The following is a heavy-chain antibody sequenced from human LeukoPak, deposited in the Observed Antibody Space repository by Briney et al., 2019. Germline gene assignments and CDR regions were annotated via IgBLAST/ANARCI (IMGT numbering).Heavy chain of an antibody. CDR3: ARDESLAAARLSYFQH. CDR1: GYTFTSYD. D-gene: IGHD6-13*01. Sequence: GASVNVSCKASGYTFTSYDINWVRQATGQGLEWMGGMNPNSGNTGYAQKFQGRVTITADKSTSTAYMELSSLRSEDTAVYYCARDESLAAARLSYFQHWGQGTLVTVSS. CDR2: MNPNSGNT. J-gene: IGHJ1*01. V-gene: IGHV1-8*03.